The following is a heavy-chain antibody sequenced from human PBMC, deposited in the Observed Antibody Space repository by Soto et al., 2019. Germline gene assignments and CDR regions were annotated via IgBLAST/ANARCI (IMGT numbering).Heavy chain of an antibody. J-gene: IGHJ4*02. D-gene: IGHD2-15*01. CDR1: GFTFSSYG. V-gene: IGHV3-33*01. Sequence: GGSLRLSCAASGFTFSSYGMHWVRRAPGKGLEWVAVIWYDGSNKYYADSVKGRFTISRDNSKNTLYLQMNSLRAEDTAVYYCARGVVATFDYWGQGTLVTVSS. CDR3: ARGVVATFDY. CDR2: IWYDGSNK.